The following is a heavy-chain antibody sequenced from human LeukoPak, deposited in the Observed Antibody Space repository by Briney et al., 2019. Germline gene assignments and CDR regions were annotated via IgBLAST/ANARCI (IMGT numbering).Heavy chain of an antibody. CDR1: GGSFSDYY. J-gene: IGHJ5*02. D-gene: IGHD1-7*01. CDR2: INHGGSA. V-gene: IGHV4-34*01. CDR3: ARVTRYNWNYWFDP. Sequence: SETLSLTCAVYGGSFSDYYWSWIRQPPGRGLEWIGEINHGGSANFNPSLKSRVTISVDTSKNQFSLKLSSVTAADTAVYYCARVTRYNWNYWFDPWGQGTLVTVSS.